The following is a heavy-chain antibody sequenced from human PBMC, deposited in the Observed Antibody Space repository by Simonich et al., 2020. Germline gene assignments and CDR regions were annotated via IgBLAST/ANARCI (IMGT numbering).Heavy chain of an antibody. V-gene: IGHV3-7*01. CDR3: AREGIAARDAFDI. D-gene: IGHD6-6*01. J-gene: IGHJ3*02. CDR1: GFTFSCYW. Sequence: EVQLVESGGGLVQPGGSLRLSCAASGFTFSCYWLSWGRQAPGKGREGGANRKKDGSEKNNGYSVKGRFPISRDNAKNSLYLQMNSLRAEDTAVYYCAREGIAARDAFDIWGQGTMVTVSS. CDR2: RKKDGSEK.